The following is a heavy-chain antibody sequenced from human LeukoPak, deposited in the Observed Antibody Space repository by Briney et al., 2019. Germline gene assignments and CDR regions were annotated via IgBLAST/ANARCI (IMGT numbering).Heavy chain of an antibody. D-gene: IGHD3-10*01. CDR3: ARSDGSGSYSPDYYYGMDV. V-gene: IGHV4-59*01. J-gene: IGHJ6*02. Sequence: SETLSLTCTVSGGSISSYYWSWIRQPPGKGLEGIGYIYYSGSTNYNPSLKSRVTISVDTSKNQFSLKLSSVTAADTAVYYCARSDGSGSYSPDYYYGMDVWGQGTTVTVSS. CDR2: IYYSGST. CDR1: GGSISSYY.